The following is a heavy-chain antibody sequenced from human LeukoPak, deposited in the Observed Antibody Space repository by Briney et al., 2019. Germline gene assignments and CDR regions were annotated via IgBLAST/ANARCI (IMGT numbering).Heavy chain of an antibody. V-gene: IGHV3-23*01. CDR3: ATVSGSGWFFDY. CDR2: ISGSGGST. J-gene: IGHJ4*02. D-gene: IGHD6-19*01. CDR1: GFSFSRYA. Sequence: GGSMRLSCAASGFSFSRYAMSWVRQAPGKGLEWVSAISGSGGSTYYADSVKGRFTISRDNSKNTLYLQMNSLRAEDTAVYYCATVSGSGWFFDYWGQGTLVTVSS.